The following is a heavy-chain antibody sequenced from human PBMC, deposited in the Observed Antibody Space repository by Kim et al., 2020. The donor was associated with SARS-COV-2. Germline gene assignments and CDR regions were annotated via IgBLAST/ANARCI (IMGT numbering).Heavy chain of an antibody. CDR3: ARASSGYYHWFDP. CDR2: IIPILGIA. CDR1: GGTFSSYT. V-gene: IGHV1-69*02. J-gene: IGHJ5*02. Sequence: SVKVSCKASGGTFSSYTISWVRQAPGQGLEWMGRIIPILGIANYAQKFQGRVTITADKSTSTAYMELSSLRSEDTAVYYCARASSGYYHWFDPWGQGTLVTVSS. D-gene: IGHD3-22*01.